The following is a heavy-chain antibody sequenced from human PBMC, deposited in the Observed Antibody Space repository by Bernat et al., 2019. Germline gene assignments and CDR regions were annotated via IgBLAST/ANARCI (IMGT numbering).Heavy chain of an antibody. V-gene: IGHV4-39*01. CDR1: GGSISSSSYY. J-gene: IGHJ4*02. D-gene: IGHD3-3*01. CDR3: ANSIYDFWSGYTYNYFDY. Sequence: QLQLQESGPGLVKPSETLSLTCTVSGGSISSSSYYWGWIRQPPGKGLEWIGSIYYSGSTYYNPSLKSRVTISVDTSKNQFSLKLSSVTAADTAVYYCANSIYDFWSGYTYNYFDYWAREPWSPSPQ. CDR2: IYYSGST.